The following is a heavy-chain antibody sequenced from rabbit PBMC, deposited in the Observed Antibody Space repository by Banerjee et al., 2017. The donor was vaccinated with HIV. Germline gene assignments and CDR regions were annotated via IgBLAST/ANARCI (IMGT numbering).Heavy chain of an antibody. CDR3: ARAAGFGGYPYYFDL. CDR1: GFSFSSGYD. CDR2: IYAGRSVIS. J-gene: IGHJ4*01. Sequence: QQLVESGGGLVKPGASLTLTCTASGFSFSSGYDMCWVRQAPGKGLEWIACIYAGRSVISYYASWAKGRFTISKASSTTVTLQMTSLTDADTTIYFCARAAGFGGYPYYFDLWGPGTLVTVS. D-gene: IGHD6-1*01. V-gene: IGHV1S40*01.